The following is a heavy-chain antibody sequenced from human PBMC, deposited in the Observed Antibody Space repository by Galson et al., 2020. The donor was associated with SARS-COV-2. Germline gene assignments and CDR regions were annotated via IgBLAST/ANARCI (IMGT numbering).Heavy chain of an antibody. J-gene: IGHJ4*02. D-gene: IGHD4-4*01. Sequence: GGSLRLSCAASGFTFSDYYMSWIRQAPGKGLEWVANISSSSSYTNYADSVKGRFTISRDNAKNSLYLQMNSLRAEDTAVYYCARLSNPPSQYYFDYWGQGTLVTVSS. V-gene: IGHV3-11*06. CDR1: GFTFSDYY. CDR2: ISSSSSYT. CDR3: ARLSNPPSQYYFDY.